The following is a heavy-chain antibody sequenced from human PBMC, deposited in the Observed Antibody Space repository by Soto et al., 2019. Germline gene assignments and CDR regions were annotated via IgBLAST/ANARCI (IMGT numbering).Heavy chain of an antibody. CDR1: GYSFTSYW. CDR3: ARHRGLEVAGTAPLGGGMDV. V-gene: IGHV5-51*01. CDR2: IYPGDSDT. Sequence: PGESLKISCKGSGYSFTSYWIGWVRQMPGKGLEWMGIIYPGDSDTRYSPSFQGQVTISADKSISTAYLQWSSLKASDTAMYYCARHRGLEVAGTAPLGGGMDVWGQGTTVTVSS. D-gene: IGHD6-19*01. J-gene: IGHJ6*02.